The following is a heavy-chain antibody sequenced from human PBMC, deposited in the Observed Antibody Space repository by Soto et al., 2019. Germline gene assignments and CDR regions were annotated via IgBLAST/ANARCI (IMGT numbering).Heavy chain of an antibody. Sequence: QVQLQESGPGLVKPSGTLSLTCAVSGDSVSSPYYWCWVRQPPGKGLEWIGEVFHTGTTSYNPSLRSRVTISMDKSINQFSLDLSSVTAADTAVYYCARSAGWYADHSWGPGTLVIVSS. CDR1: GDSVSSPYY. V-gene: IGHV4-4*02. CDR2: VFHTGTT. J-gene: IGHJ4*02. D-gene: IGHD6-19*01. CDR3: ARSAGWYADHS.